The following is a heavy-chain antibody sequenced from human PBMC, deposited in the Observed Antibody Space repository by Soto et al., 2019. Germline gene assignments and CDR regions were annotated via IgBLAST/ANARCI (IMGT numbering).Heavy chain of an antibody. J-gene: IGHJ4*02. CDR2: IYTSGST. V-gene: IGHV4-4*07. CDR3: ARVNYDILTGYLYFDY. Sequence: PSETLSLTCTVSGGSISSYYWSWIRQPAGKGLEWIGRIYTSGSTNYNPSLKSRVTMSVDTSKNQFSLKLSSVTAADTAVYYCARVNYDILTGYLYFDYWGQGTLVTVSS. CDR1: GGSISSYY. D-gene: IGHD3-9*01.